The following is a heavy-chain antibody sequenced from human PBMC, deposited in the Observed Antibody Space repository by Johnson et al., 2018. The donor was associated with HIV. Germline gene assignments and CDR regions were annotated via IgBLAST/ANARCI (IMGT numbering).Heavy chain of an antibody. CDR3: AKSPRTYSSGWYGDAFDI. CDR1: GFTFSSYG. V-gene: IGHV3-30*02. CDR2: IRYDGSNK. Sequence: QVQLLESGGGVVQPGGSLRLSCAASGFTFSSYGMHWVRQSPGKGLEWVAFIRYDGSNKYYGDSVKGRFTTFRDNSKNTLYLQMNSLRAEDTAVYYCAKSPRTYSSGWYGDAFDIWGQGTMVIVYS. J-gene: IGHJ3*02. D-gene: IGHD6-19*01.